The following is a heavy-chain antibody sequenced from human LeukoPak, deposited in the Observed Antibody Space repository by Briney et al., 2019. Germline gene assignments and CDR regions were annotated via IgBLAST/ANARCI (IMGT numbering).Heavy chain of an antibody. J-gene: IGHJ4*02. V-gene: IGHV3-30*18. CDR1: GFTFSSYG. D-gene: IGHD1-26*01. CDR3: AKGPREWELLSVFDY. Sequence: GGSLRLSCAASGFTFSSYGMHWVRQAPGKGLEWVAVISYDGSNKYYADSVKGRFTISRDNSKNTLYLQMNSLRAEDTAVYYCAKGPREWELLSVFDYWGQGTLVTVSS. CDR2: ISYDGSNK.